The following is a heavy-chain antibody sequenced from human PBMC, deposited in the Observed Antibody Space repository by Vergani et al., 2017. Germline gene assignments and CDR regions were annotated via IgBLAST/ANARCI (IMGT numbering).Heavy chain of an antibody. CDR1: GGSMSGYY. D-gene: IGHD3-10*01. Sequence: QVRLQESGPGLVKPSETLSLTCSVSGGSMSGYYWSWIRQPPGKELEWIGYMYHSGSTNYNPSLETRVTISGDTSKNQFPLELNSVTAADTAVYYCGRVADFYGLGSRLLDLWGQGILVTVSS. J-gene: IGHJ5*02. V-gene: IGHV4-59*01. CDR2: MYHSGST. CDR3: GRVADFYGLGSRLLDL.